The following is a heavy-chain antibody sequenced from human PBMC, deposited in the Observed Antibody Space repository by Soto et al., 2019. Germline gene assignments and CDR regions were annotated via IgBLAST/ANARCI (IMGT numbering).Heavy chain of an antibody. CDR2: ISYDGSNK. CDR1: GFTFSSYA. CDR3: ARGIVVVVAATGNYFDY. J-gene: IGHJ4*02. V-gene: IGHV3-30-3*01. D-gene: IGHD2-15*01. Sequence: VGSLRLSCAASGFTFSSYAMHWVRQAPGKGLEWVAVISYDGSNKYYADSVKGRFTISRDNSKNTLYLQMNSLRAEDTAVYYCARGIVVVVAATGNYFDYWGQGTLVTVSS.